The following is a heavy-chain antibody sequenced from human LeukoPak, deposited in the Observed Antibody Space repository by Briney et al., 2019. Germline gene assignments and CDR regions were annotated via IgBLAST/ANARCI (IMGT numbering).Heavy chain of an antibody. J-gene: IGHJ4*02. CDR2: ISPSSSYI. CDR3: VRDDAAWLY. CDR1: GFTFNTFG. Sequence: SGGSLRLSCAASGFTFNTFGLNWVRQLPGKGLQWVSSISPSSSYIYYEDSVKGRFTISRYDAKNSLYLQMNSLTVGDTAVYYCVRDDAAWLYWGRGALVTVSS. V-gene: IGHV3-21*01. D-gene: IGHD6-13*01.